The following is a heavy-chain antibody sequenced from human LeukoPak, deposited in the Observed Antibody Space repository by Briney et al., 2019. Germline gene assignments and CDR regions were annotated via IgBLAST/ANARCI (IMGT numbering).Heavy chain of an antibody. CDR1: GFTFSSYS. CDR2: ISSSGSYT. D-gene: IGHD1-26*01. CDR3: ARSSGSYNFDY. J-gene: IGHJ4*02. Sequence: GGSLRLSCAASGFTFSSYSMNWVRQAPGKGLEWVSSISSSGSYTFYADSVKGRFAISRDNANNSLYLQMSSLRVEDTAVYYCARSSGSYNFDYWGQGILVTVSS. V-gene: IGHV3-21*01.